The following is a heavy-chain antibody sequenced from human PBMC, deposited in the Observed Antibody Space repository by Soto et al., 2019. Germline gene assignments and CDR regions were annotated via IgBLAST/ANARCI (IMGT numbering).Heavy chain of an antibody. J-gene: IGHJ4*02. CDR3: ARGSTGYTSRWYRY. V-gene: IGHV4-59*08. CDR2: IYNSGST. D-gene: IGHD6-13*01. CDR1: GGSISSYY. Sequence: QVQLQESGPGLVKPSETLSLTCTVSGGSISSYYWSWIRQPPGKGLEWIGYIYNSGSTNYNPYLKSRVTISVDTSKNQFSLKLSSVTAADTAVYYCARGSTGYTSRWYRYWGQGTLVTVSS.